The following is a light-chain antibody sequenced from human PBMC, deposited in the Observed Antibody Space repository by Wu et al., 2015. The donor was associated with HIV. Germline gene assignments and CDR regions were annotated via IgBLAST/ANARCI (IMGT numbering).Light chain of an antibody. CDR3: QQYESSIT. J-gene: IGKJ5*01. CDR2: DAS. Sequence: EIVLTQSPATLSLSPGERATLSCRASQSVSSYLAWYQQKPGQAPRLLIYDASNRATGIPARFSGSGSGTDFTLTITRLEPEDFAVYYCQQYESSITFGQGTRLDIK. V-gene: IGKV3-11*01. CDR1: QSVSSY.